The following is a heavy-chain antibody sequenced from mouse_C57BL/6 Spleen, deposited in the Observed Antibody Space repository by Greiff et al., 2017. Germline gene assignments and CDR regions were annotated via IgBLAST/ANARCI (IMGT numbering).Heavy chain of an antibody. CDR1: GYTFTSYG. CDR2: IYPRSGNT. V-gene: IGHV1-81*01. Sequence: QVQLQQSGAELARPGASVKLSCKASGYTFTSYGISWVKQRTGQGLEWIGEIYPRSGNTYYNEKFKGKATLTADKSSSTAYMGLRSLTSEDSAVYFCARLDDGYYDAMDCWGQGTSVPVSS. J-gene: IGHJ4*01. D-gene: IGHD2-3*01. CDR3: ARLDDGYYDAMDC.